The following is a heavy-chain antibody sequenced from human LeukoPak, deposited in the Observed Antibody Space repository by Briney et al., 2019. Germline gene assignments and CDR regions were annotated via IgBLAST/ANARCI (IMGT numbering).Heavy chain of an antibody. CDR3: ARLYNWNYGLDY. Sequence: PSETLSVTCTVSGGSISSYYWSWIRQPPGKGLEWIGYIYYSGSTNYNPSLKSRVTISVDTSKNQFSLKLSSVTAADTAVYYCARLYNWNYGLDYWGQGTLVTVSS. CDR1: GGSISSYY. J-gene: IGHJ4*02. CDR2: IYYSGST. V-gene: IGHV4-59*01. D-gene: IGHD1-7*01.